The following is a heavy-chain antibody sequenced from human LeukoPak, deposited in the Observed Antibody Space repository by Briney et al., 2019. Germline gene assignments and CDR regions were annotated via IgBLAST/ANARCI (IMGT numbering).Heavy chain of an antibody. CDR3: ASVNYYDSSGYFSFDY. V-gene: IGHV1-2*02. Sequence: GASVKVSCKASGYTFTGYYMHWVRQAPGQGLEWMGWINPNSGGTNYAQKFQGRVTMTRDTSISTAYMELRSLRSDDTAVYYCASVNYYDSSGYFSFDYWGQGTLVTVSS. CDR1: GYTFTGYY. D-gene: IGHD3-22*01. J-gene: IGHJ4*02. CDR2: INPNSGGT.